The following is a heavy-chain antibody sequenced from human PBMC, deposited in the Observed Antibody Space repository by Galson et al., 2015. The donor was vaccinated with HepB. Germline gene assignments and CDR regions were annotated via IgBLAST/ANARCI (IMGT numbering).Heavy chain of an antibody. CDR1: GFTSSTYW. V-gene: IGHV3-74*01. CDR3: ARDRNLYYYNSGGFLS. D-gene: IGHD3-22*01. J-gene: IGHJ4*02. Sequence: SLRLSCAAAGFTSSTYWMHWVRQAQGKGLVWVSRINSDARSTDYADSVRGRFTICRDNAKNTLYRQMNSLRAEDTAVYYCARDRNLYYYNSGGFLSWGRGTLVTVSS. CDR2: INSDARST.